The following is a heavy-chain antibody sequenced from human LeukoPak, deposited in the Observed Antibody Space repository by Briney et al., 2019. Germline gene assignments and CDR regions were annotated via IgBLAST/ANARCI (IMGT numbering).Heavy chain of an antibody. CDR1: GGSISSSNYY. D-gene: IGHD2-15*01. Sequence: SETLSLTCLVSGGSISSSNYYWGWIRQSPGEGLEWIASIYYSGSTFYNPSLRSRITISVDTSKNQFSLKLSSVTAADTAEYYCARLYCSGGSCYRLGYYFDYWGQGTLVTVSS. CDR3: ARLYCSGGSCYRLGYYFDY. V-gene: IGHV4-39*01. CDR2: IYYSGST. J-gene: IGHJ4*02.